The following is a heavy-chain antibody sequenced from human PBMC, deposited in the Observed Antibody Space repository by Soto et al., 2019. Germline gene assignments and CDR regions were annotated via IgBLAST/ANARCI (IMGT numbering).Heavy chain of an antibody. CDR1: GYTLTELS. CDR3: ATVEYAKPNYYYYYGMDV. CDR2: FDPEDGET. J-gene: IGHJ6*02. V-gene: IGHV1-24*01. Sequence: ASVKVSCKVSGYTLTELSMHWVRQAPGKGLEWMGGFDPEDGETIYAQKFQGRVTMTEDTSTDTAYMELSSLRSEDTAVYYCATVEYAKPNYYYYYGMDVWGQGTTVTV. D-gene: IGHD2-8*01.